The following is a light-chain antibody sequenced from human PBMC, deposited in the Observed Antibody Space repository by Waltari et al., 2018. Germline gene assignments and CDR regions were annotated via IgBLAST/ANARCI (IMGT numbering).Light chain of an antibody. J-gene: IGLJ3*02. V-gene: IGLV2-11*01. CDR2: DVS. CDR3: CSYAGSSSLV. CDR1: SNDVGGYNY. Sequence: QSALTQPRSVSGSPGQSVTIPCSGTSNDVGGYNYVSWYQQHPGKAPKLIFYDVSKRPSGFPDRFSGSKSGNTASLTISGLQSEDEADYFCCSYAGSSSLVFGGGSSLTVL.